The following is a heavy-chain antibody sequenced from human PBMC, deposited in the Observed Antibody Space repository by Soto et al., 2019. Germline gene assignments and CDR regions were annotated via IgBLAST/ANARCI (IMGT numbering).Heavy chain of an antibody. V-gene: IGHV2-5*02. CDR3: AHGSGWLSDY. J-gene: IGHJ4*02. CDR2: IYWDDDK. D-gene: IGHD6-19*01. Sequence: QITLKESGPPLVKPTQTLTLTCTFSGFSLNSPAVGVNWIRQPPGKALEWLALIYWDDDKQYSPSLKSRLTITKDTSKNQVVLTMTNMDPVDTATYFCAHGSGWLSDYWGQGTLVTVSS. CDR1: GFSLNSPAVG.